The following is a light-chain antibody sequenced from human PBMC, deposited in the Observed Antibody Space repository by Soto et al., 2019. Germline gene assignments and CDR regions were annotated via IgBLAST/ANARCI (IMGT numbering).Light chain of an antibody. CDR3: QQANSFPWCT. J-gene: IGKJ5*01. Sequence: DIQMTQSPSSVSASVGDRVTITCRASQGISSWLTWYQQKPGKAPKLRIYAASSFQRGVPSRFSGSEPGSDFTPAISTPQADDVATYDCQQANSFPWCTFGQGTLVVIK. CDR2: AAS. V-gene: IGKV1D-12*01. CDR1: QGISSW.